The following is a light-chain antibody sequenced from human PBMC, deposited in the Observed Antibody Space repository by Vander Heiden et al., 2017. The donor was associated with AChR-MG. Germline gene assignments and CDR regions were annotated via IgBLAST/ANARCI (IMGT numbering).Light chain of an antibody. CDR2: AAS. Sequence: IQLTQSPSSLSASVGDRVTITCRASQGISSYLAWYQQKPGKAPELLIYAASTLQSGVPSRFSGSGSGTDFTLTISSLQPEDFATYYCQQLNSYPGLTFGGGTKVEIK. CDR1: QGISSY. J-gene: IGKJ4*01. CDR3: QQLNSYPGLT. V-gene: IGKV1-9*01.